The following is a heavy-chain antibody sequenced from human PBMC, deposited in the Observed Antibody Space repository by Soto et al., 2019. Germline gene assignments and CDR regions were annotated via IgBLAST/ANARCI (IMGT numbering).Heavy chain of an antibody. CDR1: GGTISSGDYY. V-gene: IGHV4-61*08. Sequence: SETLSLTCTVSGGTISSGDYYWSWIRQPPGKGLEWIGYIYYSGSTNYNPSLKSRVTISVDTSKNQFSLKLSSVTAADTAVYYCARGRGSYFNYFDYWGQGTLVTVSS. CDR2: IYYSGST. CDR3: ARGRGSYFNYFDY. D-gene: IGHD1-26*01. J-gene: IGHJ4*02.